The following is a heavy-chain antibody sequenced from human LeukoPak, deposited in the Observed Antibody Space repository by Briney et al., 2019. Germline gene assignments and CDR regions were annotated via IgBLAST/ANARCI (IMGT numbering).Heavy chain of an antibody. CDR3: ARILRFLELLGLDP. CDR1: GGSFSGYY. V-gene: IGHV4-34*01. CDR2: INHSGST. Sequence: PSETLSLTCAVYGGSFSGYYWSWIRQPPGKGLEWIGEINHSGSTNYNPSLKSRVTISVDTSKNQFSLKLSSVTAADTAVYYCARILRFLELLGLDPWGQGTLVTVSS. D-gene: IGHD3-3*01. J-gene: IGHJ5*02.